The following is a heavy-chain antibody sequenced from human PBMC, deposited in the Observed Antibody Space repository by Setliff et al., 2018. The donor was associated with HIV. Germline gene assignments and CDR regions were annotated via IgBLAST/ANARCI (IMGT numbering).Heavy chain of an antibody. Sequence: PSETLSLTCSVSGHSFSGYYWSWIRPPAGRGLEWIGRIHTSGNTNYNPSLRGRVTMSVDMSKNQFSLKLTSVSAADPAVYYCARDRIEFVAEVPHDVFDIWGRGTLVTVS. CDR2: IHTSGNT. J-gene: IGHJ3*02. D-gene: IGHD5-12*01. CDR1: GHSFSGYY. CDR3: ARDRIEFVAEVPHDVFDI. V-gene: IGHV4-4*07.